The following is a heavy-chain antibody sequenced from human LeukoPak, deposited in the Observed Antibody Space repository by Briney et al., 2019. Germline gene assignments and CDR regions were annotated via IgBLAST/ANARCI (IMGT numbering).Heavy chain of an antibody. CDR3: AKFTGTTIYYGMDV. Sequence: SGGSLRLSCAASGLTFNSCAMSWVRQAPGKELEWVSGITGSGGTKYYAGSVKGRFTSSRDNSKNTLYLQMNSLRAEDTAVYYCAKFTGTTIYYGMDVWGRGTTVTVSS. J-gene: IGHJ6*02. V-gene: IGHV3-23*01. CDR2: ITGSGGTK. CDR1: GLTFNSCA. D-gene: IGHD1-7*01.